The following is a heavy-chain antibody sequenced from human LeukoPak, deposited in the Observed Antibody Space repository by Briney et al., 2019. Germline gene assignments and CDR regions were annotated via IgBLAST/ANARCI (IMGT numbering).Heavy chain of an antibody. CDR1: GGSISSGGYS. V-gene: IGHV4-30-2*01. CDR2: IYHSGST. D-gene: IGHD3-16*02. J-gene: IGHJ5*02. CDR3: ARGQLRLGELSP. Sequence: PSQTLSLTCAVSGGSISSGGYSWSWIRQPPGKGLEWIGYIYHSGSTYYNPSLKSRVTISVDRSKNQFSLKLSPVTAADTAVYYCARGQLRLGELSPWGQGTLVTVSS.